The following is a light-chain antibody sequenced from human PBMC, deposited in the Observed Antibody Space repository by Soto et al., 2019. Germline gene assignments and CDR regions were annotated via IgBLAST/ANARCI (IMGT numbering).Light chain of an antibody. V-gene: IGKV3-20*01. Sequence: EIVLTQSPGTLSLSPGEGATLSCRASQSVSSTYLAWYQQKAGQAPRLLIYGASSRATGIPDRFSDSGSGTDFTLTISRLEPEDFAVYYCQQYGSSPQTFGQGTKVEIK. CDR2: GAS. J-gene: IGKJ1*01. CDR1: QSVSSTY. CDR3: QQYGSSPQT.